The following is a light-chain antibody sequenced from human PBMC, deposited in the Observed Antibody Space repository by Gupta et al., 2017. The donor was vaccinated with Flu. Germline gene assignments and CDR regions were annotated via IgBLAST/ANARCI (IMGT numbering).Light chain of an antibody. CDR2: GAS. CDR1: QTVTGAY. V-gene: IGKV3-20*01. CDR3: LFYGSSPS. Sequence: EIVLTQSPATLSLSPGERATLSCGASQTVTGAYLAWYQKKPGQAPSLLIYGASSRATGIPDRCSGSGSGTEFTLTISRLEPEDFAVYYCLFYGSSPSFGGGTKVEIK. J-gene: IGKJ4*01.